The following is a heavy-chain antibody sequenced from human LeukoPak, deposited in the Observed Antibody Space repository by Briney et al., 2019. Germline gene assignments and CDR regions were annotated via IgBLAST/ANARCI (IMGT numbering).Heavy chain of an antibody. V-gene: IGHV3-66*02. Sequence: GGSLRLSCAASGFTVSSNYMSWVRQAPGKGLEWVSVIYSGGSTYYAGSVKGRFTISRDNSKNTLYLQMNSLRAEDTAVYYCARGYYGSGSYYVHAFDIWGQGTMVTVSS. D-gene: IGHD3-10*01. CDR2: IYSGGST. J-gene: IGHJ3*02. CDR1: GFTVSSNY. CDR3: ARGYYGSGSYYVHAFDI.